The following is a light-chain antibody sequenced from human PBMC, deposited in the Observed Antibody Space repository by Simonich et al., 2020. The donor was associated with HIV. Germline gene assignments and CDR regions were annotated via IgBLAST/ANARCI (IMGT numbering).Light chain of an antibody. CDR1: SSNIGSNY. J-gene: IGLJ3*02. CDR3: AAWDDSLSGRV. CDR2: RAN. V-gene: IGLV1-47*01. Sequence: QSVLTQPPSASGTPGQRVTISCSGSSSNIGSNYVYWYQQLPGTAPKLLSYRANQRPSGVPDRFSGSKSGTSASLAISGLRSEDEADYYCAAWDDSLSGRVFGGGTKLTVL.